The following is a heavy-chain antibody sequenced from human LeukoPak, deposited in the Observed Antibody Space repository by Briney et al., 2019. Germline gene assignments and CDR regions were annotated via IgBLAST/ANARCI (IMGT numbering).Heavy chain of an antibody. V-gene: IGHV3-23*01. CDR3: AKDSVYCSSTSCYVY. J-gene: IGHJ4*02. Sequence: GGSLRLSCAASGFTFSSYAMSWVRQAPGKGLEWVSAISGSGGSTYYADSVKGRFTISRDNSKNTLYPQMNSLRAEDTAVYYCAKDSVYCSSTSCYVYWGQGTLVTVSS. D-gene: IGHD2-2*01. CDR2: ISGSGGST. CDR1: GFTFSSYA.